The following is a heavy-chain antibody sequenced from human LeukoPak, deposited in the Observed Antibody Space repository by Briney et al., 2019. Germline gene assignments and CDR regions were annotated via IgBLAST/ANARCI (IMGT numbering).Heavy chain of an antibody. V-gene: IGHV1-2*02. Sequence: ASVKVSCKASGYTFTGYYMHWVRQAPGQGLEWMGWINPNSGGTNYAQKFQGRVTMTRDTSISTAYMELSRLRSDDTAVYYCARGLEDIVVVPAASGSDYWGQGTLVTVSS. CDR2: INPNSGGT. D-gene: IGHD2-2*01. CDR3: ARGLEDIVVVPAASGSDY. CDR1: GYTFTGYY. J-gene: IGHJ4*02.